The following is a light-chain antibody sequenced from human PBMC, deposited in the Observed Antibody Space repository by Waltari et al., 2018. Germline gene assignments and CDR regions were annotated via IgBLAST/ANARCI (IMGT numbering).Light chain of an antibody. V-gene: IGLV1-44*01. Sequence: QSVLTQPPSASGTPGQSVSISCSGSDSNIGSNTVNWYRQLPGTAPNLLIFTTDQRPSGVPDRFSGSKSGTSASLAISGLQSEDEAEYHCAVWDDSLNGPLFGGGTKLTVL. CDR3: AVWDDSLNGPL. J-gene: IGLJ2*01. CDR2: TTD. CDR1: DSNIGSNT.